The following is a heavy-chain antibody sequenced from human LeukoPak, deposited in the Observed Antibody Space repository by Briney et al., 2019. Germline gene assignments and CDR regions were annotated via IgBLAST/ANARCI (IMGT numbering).Heavy chain of an antibody. CDR3: AGEESWGYCSSTSCYSSRWFDP. J-gene: IGHJ5*02. V-gene: IGHV4-34*01. Sequence: SETLSLTCAVYGGSFSGYYWSWIRQPPGKGLEWIGEINHSGSTNYNPSLKSRVTIAVVTSKYRFSLKHRSVTAVDTAVYYWAGEESWGYCSSTSCYSSRWFDPWGQETLVTVSP. CDR2: INHSGST. D-gene: IGHD2-2*01. CDR1: GGSFSGYY.